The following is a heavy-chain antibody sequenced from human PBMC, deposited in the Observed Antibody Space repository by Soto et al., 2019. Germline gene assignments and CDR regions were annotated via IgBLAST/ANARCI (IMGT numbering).Heavy chain of an antibody. CDR3: AKRMAAAGSFDS. CDR1: GGTFSNYT. Sequence: ASVKVSCKASGGTFSNYTINWVRQAPGQGLEWMGRIIPILDIAKSAQRFQGRFTITADNAKNTVYLQMNSLRAEDTAVYYCAKRMAAAGSFDSWGQGTLVTVSS. J-gene: IGHJ4*02. D-gene: IGHD6-13*01. CDR2: IIPILDIA. V-gene: IGHV1-69*02.